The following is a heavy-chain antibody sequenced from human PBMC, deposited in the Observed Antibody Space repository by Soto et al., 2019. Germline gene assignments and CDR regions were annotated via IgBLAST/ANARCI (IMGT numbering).Heavy chain of an antibody. CDR1: GYSFAGYW. CDR2: IDPSDSQT. J-gene: IGHJ4*02. Sequence: GESLKISCKGAGYSFAGYWITWVRQKPGKGLEWMGRIDPSDSQTYYSPSFRGHVTISVTKSITTVFLQWSSLRASDTAMYYCARQIYDSDTGPNFQYYFDSWGQGTPVTVSS. CDR3: ARQIYDSDTGPNFQYYFDS. D-gene: IGHD3-22*01. V-gene: IGHV5-10-1*01.